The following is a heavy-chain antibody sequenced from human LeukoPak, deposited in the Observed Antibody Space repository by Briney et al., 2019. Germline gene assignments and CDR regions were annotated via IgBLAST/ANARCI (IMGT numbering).Heavy chain of an antibody. Sequence: ASVKVSCKASGYTFTDDYMHWVRQAPGQGLEWMGWISPNSDDINYAQKFQGRVTMTRDTSISTAYMELSRLRSDDTAVYYCARVGMADCGGDCLGWFDPWGQGTLVTVSS. D-gene: IGHD2-21*02. V-gene: IGHV1-2*02. J-gene: IGHJ5*02. CDR3: ARVGMADCGGDCLGWFDP. CDR2: ISPNSDDI. CDR1: GYTFTDDY.